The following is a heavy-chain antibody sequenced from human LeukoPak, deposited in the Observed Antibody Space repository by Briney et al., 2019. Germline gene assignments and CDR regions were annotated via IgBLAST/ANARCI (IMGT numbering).Heavy chain of an antibody. V-gene: IGHV3-30*18. CDR1: GFTFSSYG. J-gene: IGHJ4*02. Sequence: GGSLRLSCAASGFTFSSYGIHWVRQAPGKGLEWVAVISYDGSNKYYADSVKGRFTISRDNSKNTLYLQMNSLRAEDTAVYYCAKDFWEMSTTDYWGQGTLVTVSS. D-gene: IGHD5-24*01. CDR3: AKDFWEMSTTDY. CDR2: ISYDGSNK.